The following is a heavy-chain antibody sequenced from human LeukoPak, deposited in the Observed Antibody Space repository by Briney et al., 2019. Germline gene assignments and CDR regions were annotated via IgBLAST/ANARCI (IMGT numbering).Heavy chain of an antibody. V-gene: IGHV4-59*08. Sequence: SETLSLTCTVSGGSISSYYWSWIRQPPGKGLEWIGYIYYSGSTNYNPSLKSRVTISVDTSKNQFSLKLSSVTAADTAVYYCARPEYYYDSSGYHDAFDIWGQGTMVTVSS. CDR3: ARPEYYYDSSGYHDAFDI. D-gene: IGHD3-22*01. J-gene: IGHJ3*02. CDR1: GGSISSYY. CDR2: IYYSGST.